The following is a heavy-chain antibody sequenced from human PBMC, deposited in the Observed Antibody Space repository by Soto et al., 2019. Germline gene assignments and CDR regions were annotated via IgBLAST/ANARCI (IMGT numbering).Heavy chain of an antibody. V-gene: IGHV4-59*01. CDR1: GGSISSYY. CDR3: ARTLGYSSGWFDY. CDR2: FYYSGST. Sequence: QVQLQESGPGLVKPSETLSLTCTVSGGSISSYYWSWIRQPPGKGLEWIGYFYYSGSTNYNPSLKSRVTISVDTSKNQFSLKLSSVTAADTAVYYCARTLGYSSGWFDYWGQGTLVTVSS. D-gene: IGHD6-19*01. J-gene: IGHJ4*02.